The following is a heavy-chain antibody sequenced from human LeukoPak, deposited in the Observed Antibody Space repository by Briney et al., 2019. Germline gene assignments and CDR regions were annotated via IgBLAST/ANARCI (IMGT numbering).Heavy chain of an antibody. J-gene: IGHJ4*02. CDR3: ARKAAGTRPLRSPRPYYLDY. CDR2: INHSGST. CDR1: GGSFSGYY. D-gene: IGHD6-13*01. V-gene: IGHV4-34*01. Sequence: SETLSLTCAVYGGSFSGYYWSWIRQPPGKGLEWIGEINHSGSTNYNPSLKSRVTISVDTSKNQFSLKLSSVTAADTAVYYCARKAAGTRPLRSPRPYYLDYWGQGTLVTVSS.